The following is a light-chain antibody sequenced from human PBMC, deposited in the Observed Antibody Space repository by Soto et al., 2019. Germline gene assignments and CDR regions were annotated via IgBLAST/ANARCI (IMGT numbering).Light chain of an antibody. V-gene: IGLV2-8*01. Sequence: QSALTQPPSASGSPGQSVTISCTGTSSDVGSYNYVSWYQQNPGKAPKLIIYEVSKRPPGVPDRFSGSKPGNTASLSASGPQAEDDGDYYCSWYAGSNIYGFGTGSKLIVL. CDR2: EVS. J-gene: IGLJ1*01. CDR3: SWYAGSNIYG. CDR1: SSDVGSYNY.